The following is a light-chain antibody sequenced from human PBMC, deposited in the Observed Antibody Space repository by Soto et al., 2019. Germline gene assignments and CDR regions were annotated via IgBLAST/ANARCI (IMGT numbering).Light chain of an antibody. J-gene: IGKJ1*01. CDR1: QSIRSW. CDR3: QQYNSYSWT. Sequence: DIQMTQSPSTLSASVGDRVTITCRASQSIRSWLAWYQQKPGKAPKLLIYKASSLESGVPSRFNGSGSGTEFTLTISSLQPDDFATYYCQQYNSYSWTFGQGTKVEIK. CDR2: KAS. V-gene: IGKV1-5*03.